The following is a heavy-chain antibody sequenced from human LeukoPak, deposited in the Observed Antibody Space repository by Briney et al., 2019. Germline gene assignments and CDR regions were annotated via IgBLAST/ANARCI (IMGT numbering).Heavy chain of an antibody. D-gene: IGHD3-22*01. J-gene: IGHJ4*02. CDR2: ITSSSSYI. V-gene: IGHV3-21*01. CDR1: GITLSSYT. Sequence: GGSLRLSCAASGITLSSYTMNWVRQAPGKGLEWVSYITSSSSYIYYADSVKGRFTISRDNAKNSLYLQMNSLRAEDTALYYCARHVVAVGFDYWGQGTLVTVSS. CDR3: ARHVVAVGFDY.